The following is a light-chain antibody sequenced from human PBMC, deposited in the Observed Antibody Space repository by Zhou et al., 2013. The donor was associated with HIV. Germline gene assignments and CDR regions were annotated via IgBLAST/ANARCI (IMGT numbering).Light chain of an antibody. CDR2: AAS. J-gene: IGKJ1*01. CDR1: QSIGSY. CDR3: QQANSFPWT. Sequence: DIQMTQSPSSLSASIGDRVTISCRASQSIGSYLNWYQHKPGKAPKLLIFAASSLQSGVPSRFSGSGSGTEFTLSISSLQPEDFATYYCQQANSFPWTFGQGTKVEVK. V-gene: IGKV1-39*01.